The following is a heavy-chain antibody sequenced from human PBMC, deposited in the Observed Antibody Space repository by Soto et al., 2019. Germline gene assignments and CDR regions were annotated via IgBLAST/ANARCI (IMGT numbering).Heavy chain of an antibody. CDR2: GHQSGST. D-gene: IGHD1-26*01. J-gene: IGHJ2*01. CDR1: GGSFSGFY. Sequence: QVQLHQWGTELLKPSETLSLTCAVDGGSFSGFYWNWIRQTPGKGLESIGESAQSGGHQSGSTNYDPSREGLVIISGDTSKNQVSLKLNSVTAADTALYYCARGLKVATTIYWYFDLWGRGTLVTVSS. V-gene: IGHV4-34*01. CDR3: ARGLKVATTIYWYFDL.